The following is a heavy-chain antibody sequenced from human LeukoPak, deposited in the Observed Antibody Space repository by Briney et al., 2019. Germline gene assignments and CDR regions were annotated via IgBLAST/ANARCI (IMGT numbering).Heavy chain of an antibody. V-gene: IGHV1-69*05. CDR3: ARDFGDSSGYYLPGIDY. Sequence: SVKVSCKASGGTFSSYAISWVRQAPGQGLEWMGGIIPIFGTANYAQKFQGRVTITTDESTSTAYMELRSLRSDDTAVYYCARDFGDSSGYYLPGIDYWGQGTLVTVSS. D-gene: IGHD3-22*01. J-gene: IGHJ4*02. CDR1: GGTFSSYA. CDR2: IIPIFGTA.